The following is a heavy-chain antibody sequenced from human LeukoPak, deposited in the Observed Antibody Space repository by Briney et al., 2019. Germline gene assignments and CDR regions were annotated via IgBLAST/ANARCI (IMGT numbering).Heavy chain of an antibody. D-gene: IGHD1/OR15-1a*01. CDR3: ARTPKQYYFDY. CDR1: GYTFTSYH. V-gene: IGHV1-46*01. J-gene: IGHJ4*02. CDR2: INPSGGTT. Sequence: ASVKVSCKASGYTFTSYHMHWVRQAPGQGLEWMGIINPSGGTTNYAQKFRGRVTMTRDMSTSTVYMELSSLRSEDTAVYYCARTPKQYYFDYWGQGTLATVSS.